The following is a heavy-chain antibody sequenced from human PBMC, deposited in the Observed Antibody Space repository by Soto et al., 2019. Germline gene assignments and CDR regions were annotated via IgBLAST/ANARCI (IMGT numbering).Heavy chain of an antibody. CDR1: GFTLTTYT. CDR2: ITSSSGHI. J-gene: IGHJ6*02. Sequence: GRSLRLSCEASGFTLTTYTMNWVRQASGKGLEWVSSITSSSGHIYYADSVKGRFTISRDNARNSLYLQMNSLRAEDTAVYYCVRERGLSSFYGMDVWGQGTTVTVSS. V-gene: IGHV3-21*01. D-gene: IGHD3-10*01. CDR3: VRERGLSSFYGMDV.